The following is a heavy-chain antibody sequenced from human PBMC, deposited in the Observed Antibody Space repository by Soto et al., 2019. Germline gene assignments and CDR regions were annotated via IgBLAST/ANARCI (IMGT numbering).Heavy chain of an antibody. CDR1: GGSVNSGNYY. Sequence: PSETLSLTCSVSGGSVNSGNYYWSWIRHPPGKGLEWVGDIYYSGSTYYNPSLKSRVTVSLDTSKNQFSLNLTSVTAADTAVYSCVRQQWPRGWIDPWGQGILVTVSS. CDR2: IYYSGST. D-gene: IGHD2-8*01. J-gene: IGHJ5*02. CDR3: VRQQWPRGWIDP. V-gene: IGHV4-30-4*01.